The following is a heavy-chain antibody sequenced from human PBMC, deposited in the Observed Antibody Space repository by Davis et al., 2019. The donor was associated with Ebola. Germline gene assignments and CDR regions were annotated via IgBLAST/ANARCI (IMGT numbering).Heavy chain of an antibody. CDR2: ISGDGGGTR. Sequence: PGGSLRLSCATSGFTFSSHAINWVRQAPGRGLEWVSAISGDGGGTRYYADSVKGRFTISRDPSKDTVFLQMNSLRDEDTAVYFCAREDTTLVTYGMDVWGRGTTVTVSS. CDR1: GFTFSSHA. V-gene: IGHV3-23*01. D-gene: IGHD1-26*01. J-gene: IGHJ6*02. CDR3: AREDTTLVTYGMDV.